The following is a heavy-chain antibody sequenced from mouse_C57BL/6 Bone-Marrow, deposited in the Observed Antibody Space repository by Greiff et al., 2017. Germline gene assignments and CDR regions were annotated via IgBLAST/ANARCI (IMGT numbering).Heavy chain of an antibody. CDR1: GYSFTGYF. V-gene: IGHV1-20*01. CDR3: AREGDYYGSSPYAMDY. J-gene: IGHJ4*01. D-gene: IGHD1-1*01. Sequence: EVKLQESGPELVKPGDSVKISCKASGYSFTGYFMNWVMQSHGKSLEWIGRINPYNGDTFYNQKFKGKATLTVDKSSSTAHMELRSLTSEDSAVYYCAREGDYYGSSPYAMDYWGQGTSVTVSS. CDR2: INPYNGDT.